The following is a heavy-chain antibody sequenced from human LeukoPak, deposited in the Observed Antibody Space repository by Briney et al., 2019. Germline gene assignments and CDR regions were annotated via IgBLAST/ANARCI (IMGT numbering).Heavy chain of an antibody. CDR1: GFNFNIYG. D-gene: IGHD3-22*01. Sequence: PGGSLRLSCAASGFNFNIYGIHWVRQAPGKGLEWVGRIKSKTDGGTTDYAAPVKGRFTISRDDSKNTLYLQMNSLKTEDTAVYYCTTDISYYDSSGYDFDYWGQGTLVTVSS. CDR3: TTDISYYDSSGYDFDY. CDR2: IKSKTDGGTT. V-gene: IGHV3-15*01. J-gene: IGHJ4*02.